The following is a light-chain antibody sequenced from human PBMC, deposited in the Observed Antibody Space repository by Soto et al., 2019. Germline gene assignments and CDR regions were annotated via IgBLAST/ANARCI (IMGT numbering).Light chain of an antibody. V-gene: IGKV3-11*01. CDR1: QSVSSY. Sequence: EIVLTQSPSTLSLSVGERATLSCRASQSVSSYLTWFQQKPGQAPRLLIHATSNWPSGIADRFTGSGFGTDFTLTISSLEPEDFAVYHCQQWSGWPPSFGGGTKVEI. CDR2: ATS. J-gene: IGKJ4*01. CDR3: QQWSGWPPS.